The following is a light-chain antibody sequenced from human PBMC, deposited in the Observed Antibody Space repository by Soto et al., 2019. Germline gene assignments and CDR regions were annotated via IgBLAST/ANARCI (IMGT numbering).Light chain of an antibody. J-gene: IGKJ1*01. V-gene: IGKV1-5*03. Sequence: DIQSTQSPSTLSASVGARFTITCVASQSISSWLAWYQQKPGKAPKLLIYKASSLESGVTSRFSGSGSGTEFTLTISSLQPDDFATYYCQPYNSYSRTFGQGTKVDIK. CDR1: QSISSW. CDR2: KAS. CDR3: QPYNSYSRT.